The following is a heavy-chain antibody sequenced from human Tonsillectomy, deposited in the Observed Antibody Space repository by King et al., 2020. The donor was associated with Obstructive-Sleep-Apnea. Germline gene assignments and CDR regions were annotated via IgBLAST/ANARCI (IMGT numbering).Heavy chain of an antibody. V-gene: IGHV4-39*07. Sequence: QLQESGPGLVKPSETLSLTCIVSGGSISNSSYYWSWIRQPPGKGREWIGSIHDSGSTYYNPSLEIRVPISVDTAKNQFSLKLSSVTAADTAVFYCAREGRWLQFRGDDYWGQGTLVTVSS. CDR2: IHDSGST. CDR3: AREGRWLQFRGDDY. J-gene: IGHJ4*02. D-gene: IGHD5-24*01. CDR1: GGSISNSSYY.